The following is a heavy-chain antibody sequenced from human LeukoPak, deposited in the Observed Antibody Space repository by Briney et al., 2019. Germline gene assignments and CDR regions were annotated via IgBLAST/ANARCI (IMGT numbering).Heavy chain of an antibody. Sequence: RGSLRLSCAASGFTVSSNYMSWVRQAPGKGLEWVSVIYSGGNTYYADSVKGRFTISRDNSKNTLYLQMNSLRAEDTAVYYCAREGPYCTNGICYRKNWFDPWGQGTLVTVSS. D-gene: IGHD2-8*01. CDR2: IYSGGNT. CDR1: GFTVSSNY. V-gene: IGHV3-53*01. J-gene: IGHJ5*02. CDR3: AREGPYCTNGICYRKNWFDP.